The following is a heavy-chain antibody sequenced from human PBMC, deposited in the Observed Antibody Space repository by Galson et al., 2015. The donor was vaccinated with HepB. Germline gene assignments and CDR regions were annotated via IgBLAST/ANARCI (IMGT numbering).Heavy chain of an antibody. CDR3: ARDLRCSSTSCSPYYFDY. V-gene: IGHV3-48*01. CDR1: GFTFSSYS. CDR2: ISSSSSTI. Sequence: SLRLSCAASGFTFSSYSMNWVRQAPGKGLEWVSYISSSSSTIYYADSVRGRFTISRDNAKNSLYLQMNSLRAEDTAVYYCARDLRCSSTSCSPYYFDYWGQGTLVTVSS. J-gene: IGHJ4*02. D-gene: IGHD2-2*01.